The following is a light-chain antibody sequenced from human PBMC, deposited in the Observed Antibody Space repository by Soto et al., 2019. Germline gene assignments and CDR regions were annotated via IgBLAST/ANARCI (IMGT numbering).Light chain of an antibody. CDR2: DAS. V-gene: IGKV1-33*01. CDR3: QQYGNLPLT. J-gene: IGKJ4*01. CDR1: QDISKY. Sequence: DIQMTHSPSSLSASVGDRVTITCQASQDISKYLNWFHQKPGRAPKLLIYDASNLETGVPSRFRGTGSGTHFSFTITSLQREDFATYYCQQYGNLPLTFGGGTKVEIK.